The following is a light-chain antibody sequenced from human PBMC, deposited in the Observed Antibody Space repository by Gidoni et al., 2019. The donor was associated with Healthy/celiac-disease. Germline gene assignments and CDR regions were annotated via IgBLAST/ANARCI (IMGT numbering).Light chain of an antibody. Sequence: SSELTHDPAVSVALGQTVRITCQGYSLRSYYASWYQQKPGQAPVLVIYGKNNRPSGIPDRFAGYSSGNTASLTITGAQAEDEADYYCNSRDSSGNNLFGGGTKLTVL. V-gene: IGLV3-19*01. J-gene: IGLJ2*01. CDR1: SLRSYY. CDR3: NSRDSSGNNL. CDR2: GKN.